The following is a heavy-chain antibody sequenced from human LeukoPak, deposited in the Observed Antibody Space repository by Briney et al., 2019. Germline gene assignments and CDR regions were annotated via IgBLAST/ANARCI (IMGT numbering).Heavy chain of an antibody. CDR3: ARGSSPDTVTFDY. Sequence: GGSLRLSCAASGFTVSSNYMSWVRQAPGKGLEWVSVIYSGGSTYYADSVKGRFTISRDNSKNTLYLQMNSLRAEDTAVYYCARGSSPDTVTFDYWGQGTLVIVSS. CDR1: GFTVSSNY. V-gene: IGHV3-53*01. J-gene: IGHJ4*02. CDR2: IYSGGST. D-gene: IGHD5-18*01.